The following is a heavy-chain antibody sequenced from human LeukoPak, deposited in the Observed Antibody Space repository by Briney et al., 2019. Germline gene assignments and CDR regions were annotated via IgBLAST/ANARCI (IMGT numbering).Heavy chain of an antibody. CDR3: AKDTGQRPRGYYYGMDV. CDR1: GFTFDDYA. CDR2: ISWNSGSI. Sequence: GGSLRLSCAASGFTFDDYAMHWVRQAPGKGLEWVSGISWNSGSIGYADSVKGRFTISRDNAKNSLYLQMNSLRAEDMALYYCAKDTGQRPRGYYYGMDVWGQGTTVTVSS. V-gene: IGHV3-9*03. J-gene: IGHJ6*02.